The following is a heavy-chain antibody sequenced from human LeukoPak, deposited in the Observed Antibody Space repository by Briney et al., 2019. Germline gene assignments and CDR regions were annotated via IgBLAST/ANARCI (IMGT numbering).Heavy chain of an antibody. D-gene: IGHD6-6*01. J-gene: IGHJ4*02. V-gene: IGHV3-7*05. Sequence: GGSLRLSCAASGFTFSSYWMSWVRQAPGKGLEWVANIQQGGSEKYYVDSVKGRFTISRDNAKNSLFLQMNSLRAEDTAVYYCARYHSSSSGDYWGQRTLVTVSS. CDR3: ARYHSSSSGDY. CDR1: GFTFSSYW. CDR2: IQQGGSEK.